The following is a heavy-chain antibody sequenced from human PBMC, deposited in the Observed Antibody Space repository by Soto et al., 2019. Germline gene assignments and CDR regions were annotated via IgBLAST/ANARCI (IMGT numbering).Heavy chain of an antibody. CDR2: ISTYNGDT. V-gene: IGHV1-18*01. J-gene: IGHJ6*02. CDR3: ARQGSWPYYDYGLDV. Sequence: QVQLVQSGPEVRKPGASVKVSCEASGYTFTTSGISWVRQVPGHGLEWMGWISTYNGDTNSAQNFQGRVLMTADTSTGTAYMELMSLKSDDTAVYYCARQGSWPYYDYGLDVWGQGTTVTVSS. D-gene: IGHD1-26*01. CDR1: GYTFTTSG.